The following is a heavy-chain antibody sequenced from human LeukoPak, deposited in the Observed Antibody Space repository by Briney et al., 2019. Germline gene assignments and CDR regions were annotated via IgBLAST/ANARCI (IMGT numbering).Heavy chain of an antibody. Sequence: GGSLRLSCAASGFTFSNAWMTWVRQAPGKGLEWVGRIRSKTDGGTTEYAGPVKGRFTISRDDSNNTLYLQMNSLITEDTAVYYCTTSRYYPPLDVWGKGTTVTVST. J-gene: IGHJ6*04. CDR2: IRSKTDGGTT. CDR1: GFTFSNAW. V-gene: IGHV3-15*01. D-gene: IGHD3-16*01. CDR3: TTSRYYPPLDV.